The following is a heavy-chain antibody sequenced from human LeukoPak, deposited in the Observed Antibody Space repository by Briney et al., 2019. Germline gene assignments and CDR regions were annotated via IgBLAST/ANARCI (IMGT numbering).Heavy chain of an antibody. CDR1: GYTFTIYD. D-gene: IGHD6-6*01. V-gene: IGHV1-8*03. CDR2: MNPNSANT. CDR3: AKGGSSSTLDY. Sequence: ASVKVSCKASGYTFTIYDINWVRQAPGRGLEWMGWMNPNSANTGDAQKFQGRVTITRNTSISTAYMELSSLRSEDTAVYYCAKGGSSSTLDYWGQGTLVTVSS. J-gene: IGHJ4*02.